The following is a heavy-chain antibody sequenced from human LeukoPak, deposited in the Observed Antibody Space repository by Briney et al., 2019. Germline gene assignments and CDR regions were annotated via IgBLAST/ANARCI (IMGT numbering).Heavy chain of an antibody. CDR3: AREGHSSGHCGTFDI. D-gene: IGHD3-22*01. J-gene: IGHJ3*02. CDR2: IDSSGGST. Sequence: PGGSLRLSCAASGFTFSSSVMHWVRQGPGKGLEYVSGIDSSGGSTHYANSLKDRFTISRDSSKNTLYLQMGSLRAEDMAVYYCAREGHSSGHCGTFDIWGQGTMVTVSS. V-gene: IGHV3-64*01. CDR1: GFTFSSSV.